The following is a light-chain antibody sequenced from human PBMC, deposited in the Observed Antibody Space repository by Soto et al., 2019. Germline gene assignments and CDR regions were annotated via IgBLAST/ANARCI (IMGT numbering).Light chain of an antibody. J-gene: IGKJ5*01. CDR2: EVS. Sequence: DMGMTQSRLSLRVTRGEPRSMSCRSSHPLLYSDGKTYLYWYLQKPGQPPQLLIYEVSNRFSGVPDRFSGSGSGTDFTLKISRVEAEDVGVYYCMQSIQLLITFGQRTLLEIK. CDR1: HPLLYSDGKTY. V-gene: IGKV2D-29*01. CDR3: MQSIQLLIT.